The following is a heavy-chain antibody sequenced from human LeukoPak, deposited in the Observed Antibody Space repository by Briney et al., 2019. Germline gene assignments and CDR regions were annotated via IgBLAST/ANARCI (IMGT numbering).Heavy chain of an antibody. CDR1: GGSISSGDYY. D-gene: IGHD6-6*01. J-gene: IGHJ2*01. V-gene: IGHV4-30-4*08. Sequence: PLETLSLTCTVSGGSISSGDYYWRWIRQPPGKGLEWIGYIYYSGSTYYNPSLKSRVTISVDTSKNQFSLKLSSVTAADTAVYYCARTRVSYFDLWGRGTLVTVSS. CDR2: IYYSGST. CDR3: ARTRVSYFDL.